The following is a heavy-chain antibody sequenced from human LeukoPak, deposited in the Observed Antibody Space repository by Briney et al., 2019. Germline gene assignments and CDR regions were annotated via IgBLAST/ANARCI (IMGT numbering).Heavy chain of an antibody. CDR1: GFTFSNYV. Sequence: QPGGSLRLSCEASGFTFSNYVIHWVRQAPGKGLEWLAVISYDGTNKYYTDSVKGRFTISRDHCKTTVDLQMDSLGGADTAVYYCARSPTYYYMDVWGKGTTVTVSS. CDR2: ISYDGTNK. CDR3: ARSPTYYYMDV. J-gene: IGHJ6*03. V-gene: IGHV3-30-3*01.